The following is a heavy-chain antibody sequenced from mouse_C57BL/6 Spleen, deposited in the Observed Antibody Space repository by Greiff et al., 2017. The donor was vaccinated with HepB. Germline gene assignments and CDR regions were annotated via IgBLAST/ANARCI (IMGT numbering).Heavy chain of an antibody. D-gene: IGHD1-1*01. J-gene: IGHJ3*01. V-gene: IGHV1-69*01. CDR2: IDPSDSYT. Sequence: QVQLQQPGAELVMPGASVKLSCKASGYTFTSYWMHWVKQRPGQGLEWIGEIDPSDSYTNYNQKFKGKSTLTVDQSSSTAYMQLSSLTSEDSAVYYCAREDYYGSSYRAWFAYWGQGTLVTVSA. CDR3: AREDYYGSSYRAWFAY. CDR1: GYTFTSYW.